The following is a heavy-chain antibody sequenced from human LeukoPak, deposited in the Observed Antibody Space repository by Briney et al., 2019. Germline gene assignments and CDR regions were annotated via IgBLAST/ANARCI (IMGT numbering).Heavy chain of an antibody. V-gene: IGHV3-53*05. J-gene: IGHJ6*02. Sequence: GGSLRLSCAASGFTVSSNYMSWVRQAPGKGLEWVSVIYSGGSTYYADSVKGRFTISRDNSKNTLYLQMNSLRAEDTAVYYCAKEDSSLIGYDFWSGYLTHGMDVWGQGTTVTVSS. CDR1: GFTVSSNY. CDR3: AKEDSSLIGYDFWSGYLTHGMDV. D-gene: IGHD3-3*01. CDR2: IYSGGST.